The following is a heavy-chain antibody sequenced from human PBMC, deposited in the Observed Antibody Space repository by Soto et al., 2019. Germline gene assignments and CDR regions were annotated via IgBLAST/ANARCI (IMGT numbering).Heavy chain of an antibody. Sequence: QVQLQQWGAGLLKPSETLSLTCAVYGGSFSGYYWTWIRQPPGKGLEWIGEINHSGSTNYNPSLKSRVTISVDTYKNPFSLKLSSVTAADTAVYYCARGGEIVVVVSTTGRYFDYWGQGTLVTVSS. CDR2: INHSGST. V-gene: IGHV4-34*01. CDR1: GGSFSGYY. J-gene: IGHJ4*02. D-gene: IGHD2-15*01. CDR3: ARGGEIVVVVSTTGRYFDY.